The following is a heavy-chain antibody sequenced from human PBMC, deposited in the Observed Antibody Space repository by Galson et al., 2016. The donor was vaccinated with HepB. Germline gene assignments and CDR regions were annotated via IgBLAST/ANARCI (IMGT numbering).Heavy chain of an antibody. J-gene: IGHJ4*02. V-gene: IGHV3-33*08. CDR1: GFTFSNSA. CDR3: ARGRYDILTLAN. Sequence: SLRLSCAASGFTFSNSAMTWVRQAPGKGLEWVAVICYDGSNTYYADSVKGRFTISRDNSKNTLYLQMNSLRAEDTAVYYCARGRYDILTLANWGQGTLVTVSS. D-gene: IGHD3-9*01. CDR2: ICYDGSNT.